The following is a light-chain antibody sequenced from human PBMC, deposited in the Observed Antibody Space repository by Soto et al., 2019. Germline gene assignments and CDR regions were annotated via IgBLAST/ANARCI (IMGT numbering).Light chain of an antibody. CDR1: RSDVWSFNL. CDR2: EGA. V-gene: IGLV2-23*01. CDR3: CFYAASITVA. Sequence: QSVLTQPASVSGSPGQSITISCTGTRSDVWSFNLVSWYQQHPGKAPKLIIYEGAKRPSGVSNRFSGSNSGNTASLTISGLQAEDEAGYVCCFYAASITVAFGGGTKVTVL. J-gene: IGLJ2*01.